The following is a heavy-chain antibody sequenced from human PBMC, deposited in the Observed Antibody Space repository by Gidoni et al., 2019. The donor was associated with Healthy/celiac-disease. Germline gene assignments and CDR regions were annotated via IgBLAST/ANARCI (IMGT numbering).Heavy chain of an antibody. CDR1: GFTFSSYP. CDR3: ARDRLPYSYGPSGAFDI. CDR2: ISYDGSNK. D-gene: IGHD5-18*01. Sequence: QVQLVESGGGVVQPGRSLRLSCAASGFTFSSYPMHWVRQAPGKGLEWVAVISYDGSNKYYADSVKGRFTISRDNSKNTLYLQMNSLRAEDTAVYYCARDRLPYSYGPSGAFDIWGQGTMVTVSS. J-gene: IGHJ3*02. V-gene: IGHV3-30*04.